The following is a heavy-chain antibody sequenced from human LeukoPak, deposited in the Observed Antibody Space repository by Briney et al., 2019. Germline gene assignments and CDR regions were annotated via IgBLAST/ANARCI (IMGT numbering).Heavy chain of an antibody. CDR1: GYTFTSYD. CDR2: ISAYNGNT. CDR3: ARDICSGDRCYPYYSDY. Sequence: ASVKVSCTTPGYTFTSYDISWVRQAPGQGLEWMGWISAYNGNTNYAQKFQGRVTMTTDTSTSTAYMELRSLRSDDTAVYYCARDICSGDRCYPYYSDYWGQGALVTVSS. J-gene: IGHJ4*02. V-gene: IGHV1-18*01. D-gene: IGHD2-15*01.